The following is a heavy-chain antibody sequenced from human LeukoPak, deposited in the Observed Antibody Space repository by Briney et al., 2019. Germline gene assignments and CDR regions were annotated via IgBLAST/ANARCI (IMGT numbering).Heavy chain of an antibody. CDR1: GYSISSAYH. J-gene: IGHJ4*02. Sequence: SGTLSLTCTVSGYSISSAYHWGWIRQPPGKGLEWIGSLYHSGSTYYKPSLRSRVSILLDMAKSQFSLKLNSVTAADTAVYYCARVSDISRKYYFDYWGQGTLVTVSS. D-gene: IGHD3-9*01. CDR3: ARVSDISRKYYFDY. CDR2: LYHSGST. V-gene: IGHV4-38-2*02.